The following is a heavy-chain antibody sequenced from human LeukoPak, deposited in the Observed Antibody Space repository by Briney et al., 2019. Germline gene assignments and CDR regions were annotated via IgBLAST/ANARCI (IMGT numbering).Heavy chain of an antibody. V-gene: IGHV4-39*01. Sequence: SETLSLTCTVSSGSISSSPYYWGWIRQSPGKGLEWIGSISYSGTTYYNPSLKSRVTISVDTSKNQFSLKLSSVTAADTAVYYCAANSADYNTLGSSYKVWGQGTLVTVSS. CDR1: SGSISSSPYY. J-gene: IGHJ4*02. D-gene: IGHD3-10*01. CDR2: ISYSGTT. CDR3: AANSADYNTLGSSYKV.